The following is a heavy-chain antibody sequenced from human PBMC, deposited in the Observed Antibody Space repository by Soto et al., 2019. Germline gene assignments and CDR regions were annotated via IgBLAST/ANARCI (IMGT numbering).Heavy chain of an antibody. D-gene: IGHD3-22*01. CDR3: ARTYYYDSSGYSYYGMDV. CDR1: GYSSTSYW. Sequence: PGESLKISCKVSGYSSTSYWIGCVRQMPGKGLEWMGIIYPGDSDTRYSPSFQGQVTISADKSISTAYLQWSSLKASDTAMYYCARTYYYDSSGYSYYGMDVWGQGTTVTVSS. V-gene: IGHV5-51*01. J-gene: IGHJ6*02. CDR2: IYPGDSDT.